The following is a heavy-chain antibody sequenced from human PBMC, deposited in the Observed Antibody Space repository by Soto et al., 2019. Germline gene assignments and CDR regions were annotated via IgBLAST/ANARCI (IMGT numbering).Heavy chain of an antibody. CDR2: IYYSGST. D-gene: IGHD5-12*01. CDR3: ARSLWFWGMATIKAPYFDY. Sequence: SETLSLPCTVSGGSLSSYYWSWIRQPPGKGLEWLGYIYYSGSTNYNPSLKSRVTISVDKSKNQFSLKLSSVTAADTAVYYCARSLWFWGMATIKAPYFDYWGQRTLDTGSS. J-gene: IGHJ4*02. V-gene: IGHV4-59*12. CDR1: GGSLSSYY.